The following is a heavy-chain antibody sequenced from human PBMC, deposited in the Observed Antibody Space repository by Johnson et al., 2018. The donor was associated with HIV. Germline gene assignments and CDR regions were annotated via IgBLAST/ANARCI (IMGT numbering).Heavy chain of an antibody. CDR3: ARGVGGAGDDAFDI. J-gene: IGHJ3*02. D-gene: IGHD6-19*01. CDR2: ITWNGGSK. CDR1: GFTFDDYG. Sequence: VQLVESGGGVVRPGGSLRLSCAASGFTFDDYGMSWVRQAPGKGLEWVSGITWNGGSKGYGDSVKGRFTISRDNAKNSLYMQMNSLRAEDTALYYCARGVGGAGDDAFDIWGQGTMVTVSS. V-gene: IGHV3-20*04.